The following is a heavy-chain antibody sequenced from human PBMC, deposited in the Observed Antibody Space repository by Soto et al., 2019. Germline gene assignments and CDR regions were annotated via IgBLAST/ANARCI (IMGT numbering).Heavy chain of an antibody. CDR2: IYPGDSDT. D-gene: IGHD4-17*01. CDR3: ARLGDYGDYGGYFDY. Sequence: GESLKISCKGSGYSFTSYWIGWVRQMPGKGLEWMGIIYPGDSDTRYSPSFQGQVTISADKSISTAYLQWSSLKASDTAMYYCARLGDYGDYGGYFDYWGQGTLVTVSS. J-gene: IGHJ4*02. CDR1: GYSFTSYW. V-gene: IGHV5-51*01.